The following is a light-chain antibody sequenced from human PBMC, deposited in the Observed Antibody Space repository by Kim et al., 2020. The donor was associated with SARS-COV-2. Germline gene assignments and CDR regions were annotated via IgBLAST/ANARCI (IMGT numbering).Light chain of an antibody. J-gene: IGLJ3*02. V-gene: IGLV6-57*01. CDR1: SGNIASSY. CDR2: EDN. Sequence: GKTVTISCTRSSGNIASSYVHWYQQRPGRSPTTLIYEDNQRTPGVPERFSGSVDSSSNSASLPISGLKTEDEADYFCQSYDDFNRVFGGGTKLTVL. CDR3: QSYDDFNRV.